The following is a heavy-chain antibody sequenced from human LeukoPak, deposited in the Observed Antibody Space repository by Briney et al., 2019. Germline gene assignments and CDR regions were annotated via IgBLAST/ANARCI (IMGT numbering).Heavy chain of an antibody. J-gene: IGHJ4*02. CDR3: ARGGDFWSGPDY. V-gene: IGHV1-8*01. CDR1: GYTFTSYD. D-gene: IGHD3-3*01. Sequence: ASVKVSCKASGYTFTSYDINWVRQATGKGLEWMGWMNPNSGNTGYAQKFQGRVTMTRNTSISTAYMELSSLRSEDTAVYYCARGGDFWSGPDYWGQGTLVTVSS. CDR2: MNPNSGNT.